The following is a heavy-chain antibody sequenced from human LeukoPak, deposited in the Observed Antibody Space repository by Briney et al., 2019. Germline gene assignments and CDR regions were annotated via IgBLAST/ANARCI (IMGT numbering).Heavy chain of an antibody. V-gene: IGHV4-39*01. J-gene: IGHJ5*02. CDR2: IYYSGTT. CDR3: VRWQSGSMFHPP. D-gene: IGHD3-10*02. Sequence: SETLSLTCTVSGGSISSSSHYWGWIRQPPGKGLEWIGSIYYSGTTAYNPSLKSRVTISVGTSKNQFSLKLSSVTAADTAVYYCVRWQSGSMFHPPWGQGTLVTVSS. CDR1: GGSISSSSHY.